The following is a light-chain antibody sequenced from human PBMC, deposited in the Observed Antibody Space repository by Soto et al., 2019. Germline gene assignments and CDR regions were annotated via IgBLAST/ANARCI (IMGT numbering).Light chain of an antibody. V-gene: IGKV3-11*01. Sequence: EIVLTQSPATLSLSPGERATLSCRASQRISTYLAWYQQKPGQAPRLFIYDASNRATGIPARFSGSGSGTAFTLTISSLEPEDFAVYYCQQRSEWPITFGQGTRLEIK. CDR1: QRISTY. J-gene: IGKJ5*01. CDR2: DAS. CDR3: QQRSEWPIT.